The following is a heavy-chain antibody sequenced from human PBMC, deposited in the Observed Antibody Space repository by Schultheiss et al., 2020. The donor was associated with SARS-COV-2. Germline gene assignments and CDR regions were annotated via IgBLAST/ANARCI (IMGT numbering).Heavy chain of an antibody. CDR2: ISYDGSNK. CDR3: ARNAARLITRAQFDY. CDR1: GFTFSSYV. J-gene: IGHJ4*02. Sequence: GGSLRLSCAASGFTFSSYVMHWVRQAPGKGLEWVAIISYDGSNKYYADSVEGRFTISRDNFKNTLYLQMNSLRAEDTAVYYCARNAARLITRAQFDYWGQGTLVTVSS. V-gene: IGHV3-30*04. D-gene: IGHD6-6*01.